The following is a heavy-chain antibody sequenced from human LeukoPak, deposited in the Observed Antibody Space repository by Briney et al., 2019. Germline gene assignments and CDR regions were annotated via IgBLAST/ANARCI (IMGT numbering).Heavy chain of an antibody. J-gene: IGHJ4*02. Sequence: GGSLRLSCVVSLFVFSFYCVLWVSQAPGKGLEWVAFVRNDGSNEYYADSVEGRFTISRDNSKKTLFLHANSLRAEDTSIYVRANESGDGYQSEDPRYWGLGALVTVSS. CDR2: VRNDGSNE. D-gene: IGHD5-24*01. CDR3: ANESGDGYQSEDPRY. V-gene: IGHV3-30*02. CDR1: LFVFSFYC.